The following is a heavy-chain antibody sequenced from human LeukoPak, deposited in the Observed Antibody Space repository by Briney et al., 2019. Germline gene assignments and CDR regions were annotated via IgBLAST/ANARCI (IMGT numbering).Heavy chain of an antibody. D-gene: IGHD3-10*01. CDR1: GGSISSSSYY. J-gene: IGHJ5*02. CDR2: IYYSGST. V-gene: IGHV4-39*01. CDR3: ASTPYYGSGSYYKGWFDP. Sequence: SETLSLTCTVSGGSISSSSYYWGWIRQPPGKGLEWIGSIYYSGSTYYNPSPKSRVTISVDTSKNQFSLKLSSVTAADTAVYYCASTPYYGSGSYYKGWFDPWGQGTLVTVSS.